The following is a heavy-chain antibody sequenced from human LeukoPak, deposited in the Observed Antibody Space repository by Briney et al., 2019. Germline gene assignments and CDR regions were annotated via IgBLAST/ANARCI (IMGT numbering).Heavy chain of an antibody. J-gene: IGHJ6*03. CDR3: ARNGGGSYYYYYMDV. CDR1: GFTFSSYS. V-gene: IGHV3-21*01. CDR2: ITTSSSYI. Sequence: GGSLRLSCAASGFTFSSYSMNWVRQAPGKGLEWVSFITTSSSYIYYADSVKGRFTISRDNAENSLYLQMNSLRAEDTAVYYCARNGGGSYYYYYMDVWGKGTTVTVSS. D-gene: IGHD3-16*01.